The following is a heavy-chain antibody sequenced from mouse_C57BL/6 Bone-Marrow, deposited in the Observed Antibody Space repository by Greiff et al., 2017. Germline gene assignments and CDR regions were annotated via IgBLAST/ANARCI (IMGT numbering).Heavy chain of an antibody. CDR2: ISYDGSN. D-gene: IGHD3-3*01. V-gene: IGHV3-6*01. CDR3: AREGDGAAWFAY. J-gene: IGHJ3*01. Sequence: EVHLVESGPGLVKPSQSLSLTCSVTGYSITSGYYWNWIRQFPGNKLEWMGYISYDGSNNYNPSLKNRISITRDTTKNQFFLKLNSVTTEDTATYYCAREGDGAAWFAYWGQGTLVTVSA. CDR1: GYSITSGYY.